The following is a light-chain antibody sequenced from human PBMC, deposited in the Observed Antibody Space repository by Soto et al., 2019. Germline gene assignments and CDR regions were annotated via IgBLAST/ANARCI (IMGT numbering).Light chain of an antibody. V-gene: IGKV3-11*01. CDR2: DAS. Sequence: EIVLTQSPATLSLSPGERATLSCRASQSVSSYLAWYRQKPGQAPRLLIYDASDRATGVPARFSGSGSGTDFTLTISSLEPEDFAVYYCQQRGNWPHTLGQGTKLEIK. J-gene: IGKJ2*01. CDR3: QQRGNWPHT. CDR1: QSVSSY.